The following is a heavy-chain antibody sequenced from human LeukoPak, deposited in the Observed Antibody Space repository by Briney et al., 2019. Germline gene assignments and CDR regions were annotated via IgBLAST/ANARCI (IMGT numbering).Heavy chain of an antibody. CDR2: ISSSGSYI. J-gene: IGHJ4*02. Sequence: GGSLRLSCAASRFTFSSYSMNWVRQAPGKGLEWVSSISSSGSYIYYADSVKGRFTISRDNAKNSLYLQMNSLRAEDTAVYYCARVKTMIIVVSLFDYWGQGTLVTVSS. V-gene: IGHV3-21*01. CDR1: RFTFSSYS. CDR3: ARVKTMIIVVSLFDY. D-gene: IGHD3-22*01.